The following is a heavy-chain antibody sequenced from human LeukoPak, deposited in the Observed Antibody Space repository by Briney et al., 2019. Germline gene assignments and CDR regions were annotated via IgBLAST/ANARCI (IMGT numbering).Heavy chain of an antibody. V-gene: IGHV3-9*01. CDR3: ARGGYCSSTSCSNDFDY. D-gene: IGHD2-2*01. Sequence: GGSLRLSCAASGFTFDDYAMHWVRQAPGKGLEWVSGISWNSGSIGYADSVKGRFTISRDNAKNSLYLQMNSLRAEDTAVYYCARGGYCSSTSCSNDFDYWGQGTLVTVSS. CDR1: GFTFDDYA. J-gene: IGHJ4*02. CDR2: ISWNSGSI.